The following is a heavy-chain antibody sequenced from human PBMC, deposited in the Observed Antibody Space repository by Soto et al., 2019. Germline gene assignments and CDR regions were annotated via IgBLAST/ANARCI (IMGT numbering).Heavy chain of an antibody. CDR1: GYTFTSYG. Sequence: ASVKVSCKASGYTFTSYGISWVRQAPGQGLDWMGWISAYNGNTNYAQNLQGRVTMTTDTSTSTAYMELRSLRSDDTAVYYCARGPLRFLEWSRGYYGMDVWGQGTTVTVSS. CDR3: ARGPLRFLEWSRGYYGMDV. J-gene: IGHJ6*02. CDR2: ISAYNGNT. D-gene: IGHD3-3*01. V-gene: IGHV1-18*01.